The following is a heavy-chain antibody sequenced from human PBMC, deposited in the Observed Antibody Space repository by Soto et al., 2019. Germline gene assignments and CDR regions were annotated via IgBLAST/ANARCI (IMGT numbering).Heavy chain of an antibody. V-gene: IGHV1-2*02. CDR2: INPNSGAT. Sequence: ASVKVCCKPSGFTFTGYYIHWVRQAPGQGLEWMGWINPNSGATNYAPKFQGRVTMTTDTSTSAAYMKLNSLTSDDTAVYYCAREPYYYGSGSYSPFDYWGQGTLVTVSS. CDR1: GFTFTGYY. D-gene: IGHD3-10*01. CDR3: AREPYYYGSGSYSPFDY. J-gene: IGHJ4*02.